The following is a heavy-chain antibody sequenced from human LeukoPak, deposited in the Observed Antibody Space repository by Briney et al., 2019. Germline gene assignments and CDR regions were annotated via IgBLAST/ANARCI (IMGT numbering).Heavy chain of an antibody. D-gene: IGHD2-2*01. CDR1: GFSFSDKY. Sequence: PGGSLRLSCAASGFSFSDKYMAWIRQAPVKGLECVSYIISSSRYTNYADSVKGRFTISRDNAKNSLYLQMNSLRAEDTAVYYCARAGGYCSSTRCYDAFDIWGQGAMVTV. V-gene: IGHV3-11*05. CDR3: ARAGGYCSSTRCYDAFDI. J-gene: IGHJ3*02. CDR2: IISSSRYT.